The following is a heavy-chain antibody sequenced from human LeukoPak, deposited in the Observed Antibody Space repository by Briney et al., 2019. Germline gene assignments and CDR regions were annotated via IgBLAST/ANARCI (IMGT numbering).Heavy chain of an antibody. CDR2: ISYDGSNK. CDR1: GFTFSSYA. Sequence: GGSLRLSCAASGFTFSSYAMHWVRQAPGKGLEGVAVISYDGSNKYYADSVKGRFTISRDNSKNTLYLQMNSLRAEDTAVYYCARAVGDSSGYSDNFDYWGQGTLVTVSS. V-gene: IGHV3-30*01. J-gene: IGHJ4*02. D-gene: IGHD3-22*01. CDR3: ARAVGDSSGYSDNFDY.